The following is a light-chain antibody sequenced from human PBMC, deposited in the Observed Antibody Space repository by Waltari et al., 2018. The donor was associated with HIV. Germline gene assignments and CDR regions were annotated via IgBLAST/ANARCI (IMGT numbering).Light chain of an antibody. CDR3: QVWDSSTDHRV. CDR1: NIGGKS. V-gene: IGLV3-21*04. J-gene: IGLJ2*01. CDR2: YDT. Sequence: SYVATQPPSVSVAPGKTAKITCGGNNIGGKSVHWYQQKPGQAPVLVIYYDTNRPSGIPERFSGSNSGNTATLTISRVEAGDEADYYCQVWDSSTDHRVFGGGTKLTVL.